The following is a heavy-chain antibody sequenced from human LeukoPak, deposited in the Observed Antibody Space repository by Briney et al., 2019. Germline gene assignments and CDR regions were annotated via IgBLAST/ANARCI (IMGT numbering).Heavy chain of an antibody. CDR1: GFNFNNFA. CDR3: AKGAEIDH. CDR2: MTGPADTT. V-gene: IGHV3-23*01. Sequence: GGSLRLSCAASGFNFNNFAMNWVRQAPGKGPEWLSAMTGPADTTYYAESVKGRFTISRDYPKSMVYLQMNSLRVEDTAIYYCAKGAEIDHWGQGTLVTVSP. J-gene: IGHJ4*02.